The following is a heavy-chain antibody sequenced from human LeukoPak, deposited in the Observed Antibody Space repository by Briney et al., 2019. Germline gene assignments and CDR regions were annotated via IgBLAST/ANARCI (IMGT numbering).Heavy chain of an antibody. V-gene: IGHV1-24*01. CDR3: TTVGNYYGSGSYYNWFDP. D-gene: IGHD3-10*01. CDR2: SDPEDGET. Sequence: ASVKVSCKVSGYSLTELYVHWVRQAPGEGLEWMGGSDPEDGETVYAQKFQGRVTMTEDTSTDTAYMELSSLRSEDTAVYYCTTVGNYYGSGSYYNWFDPWGQGTLVTVSS. J-gene: IGHJ5*02. CDR1: GYSLTELY.